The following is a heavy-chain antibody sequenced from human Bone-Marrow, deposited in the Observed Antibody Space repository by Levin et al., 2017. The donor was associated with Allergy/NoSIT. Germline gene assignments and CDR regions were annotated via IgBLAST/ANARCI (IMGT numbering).Heavy chain of an antibody. Sequence: GGSLRLSCAASGFTFSSYIMSWVRQAPGKGLEWVSGISGSGESTYYAESVKGHLTISRDNSKNMLYLQMNSLGVEDTAVYYCAKRDSGYCSGGSCYSGLHWYFDHWGRGTLVTVSS. J-gene: IGHJ2*01. CDR2: ISGSGEST. CDR1: GFTFSSYI. D-gene: IGHD2-15*01. V-gene: IGHV3-23*01. CDR3: AKRDSGYCSGGSCYSGLHWYFDH.